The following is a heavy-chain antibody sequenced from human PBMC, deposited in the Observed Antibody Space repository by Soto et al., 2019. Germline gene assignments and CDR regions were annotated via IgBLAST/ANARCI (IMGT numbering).Heavy chain of an antibody. CDR2: MYYSVSD. CDR3: ARRRDPDGAYFDS. Sequence: PSETLSLTCTVSGGSISSTDYYWGCIRLPPGKGLEWIATMYYSVSDYYNPSLKSRVTLSVDTSENQFSLKMNSVTAADTAVYYCARRRDPDGAYFDSWGQGTPVTVSS. CDR1: GGSISSTDYY. D-gene: IGHD4-17*01. J-gene: IGHJ4*02. V-gene: IGHV4-39*01.